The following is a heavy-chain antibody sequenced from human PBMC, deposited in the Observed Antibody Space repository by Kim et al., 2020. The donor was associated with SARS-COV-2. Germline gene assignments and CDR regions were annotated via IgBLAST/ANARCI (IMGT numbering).Heavy chain of an antibody. D-gene: IGHD3-9*01. V-gene: IGHV5-51*01. J-gene: IGHJ3*02. Sequence: GESLKISCKGSGYSFTFYWIGWVRQMPGKGLEWMGFIHPGDSDTRYSPSFQGQVTISVDKSTSAAYLQWSSLKASDTAMYYCARHRPRLTSSDAFDIWGQGTMVTVSS. CDR3: ARHRPRLTSSDAFDI. CDR2: IHPGDSDT. CDR1: GYSFTFYW.